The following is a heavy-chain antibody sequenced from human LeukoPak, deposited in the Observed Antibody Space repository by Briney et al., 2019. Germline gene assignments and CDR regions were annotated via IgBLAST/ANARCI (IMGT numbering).Heavy chain of an antibody. CDR1: GFTFISYS. D-gene: IGHD3-10*01. CDR3: ARDRGYYDSGRYVPLDY. V-gene: IGHV3-21*01. Sequence: PGGSLRLSCAASGFTFISYSMNWVRQAPGKGLEWVSSTSSSSSSIYYADSVKGRFTISRDNAKNSLYLQMNSLRAEDTAMYYCARDRGYYDSGRYVPLDYWGQGTLVTVSS. J-gene: IGHJ4*02. CDR2: TSSSSSSI.